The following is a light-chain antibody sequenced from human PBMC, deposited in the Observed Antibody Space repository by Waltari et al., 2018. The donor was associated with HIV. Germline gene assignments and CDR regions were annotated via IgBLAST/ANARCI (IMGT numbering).Light chain of an antibody. CDR1: QSISRW. J-gene: IGKJ4*01. CDR3: QQYNSFSSLT. V-gene: IGKV1-5*03. CDR2: KAS. Sequence: DIQMTQFPSTVSASVGDRVTITCRASQSISRWFAWYQQKPGKAPKVLIYKASTVESGVPSRFSGSGSGTEFTLTISSLQPDDFATYYCQQYNSFSSLTFGGGTKVEIK.